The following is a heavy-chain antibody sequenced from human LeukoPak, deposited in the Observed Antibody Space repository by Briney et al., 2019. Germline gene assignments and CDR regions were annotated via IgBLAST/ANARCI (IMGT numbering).Heavy chain of an antibody. CDR2: IYYSGST. D-gene: IGHD3-10*01. J-gene: IGHJ4*02. V-gene: IGHV4-59*08. Sequence: PSETLSLTCTVSGGSISSYYWSWIRQPPGKGLEWIGYIYYSGSTNYNPSLKSRVTISVDTSKNQFSLKLSSVTAADTAVYYCARQEFGEALFDYWGQGTLVTVSS. CDR1: GGSISSYY. CDR3: ARQEFGEALFDY.